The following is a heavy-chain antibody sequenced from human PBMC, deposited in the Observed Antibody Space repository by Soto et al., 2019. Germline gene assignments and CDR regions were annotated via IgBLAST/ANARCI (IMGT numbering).Heavy chain of an antibody. CDR3: ANNPCGGGKCYTAFDT. J-gene: IGHJ3*02. V-gene: IGHV4-4*02. CDR1: GDSISSDYW. Sequence: QVQLQESGPGLVKPSGTLSLSCAVSGDSISSDYWWSWVRQPPGKGLEWIGEIYHTGDTNYNPSLKSRVTMSVDKSKNQFSLKVNSVTAADTAVYYCANNPCGGGKCYTAFDTWGQGTMVTVSS. D-gene: IGHD2-15*01. CDR2: IYHTGDT.